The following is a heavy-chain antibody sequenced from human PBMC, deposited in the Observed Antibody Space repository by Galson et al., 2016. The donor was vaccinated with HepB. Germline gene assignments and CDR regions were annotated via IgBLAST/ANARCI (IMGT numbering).Heavy chain of an antibody. CDR2: IIPIFATT. CDR1: GVTFSDYA. Sequence: SVKVSCKASGVTFSDYAISWVRQAPGQGLEWMGGIIPIFATTTYAQKFQGRVTMTADESTNTAYMELSRLRSEDTAVYYCARGYYYTSGHKGKYYQDAMDVWGQGTTVTVSS. J-gene: IGHJ6*02. D-gene: IGHD3-10*01. V-gene: IGHV1-69*13. CDR3: ARGYYYTSGHKGKYYQDAMDV.